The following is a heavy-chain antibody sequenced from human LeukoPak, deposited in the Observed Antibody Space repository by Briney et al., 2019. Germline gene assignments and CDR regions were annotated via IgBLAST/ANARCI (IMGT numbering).Heavy chain of an antibody. CDR1: GYTFTSYD. J-gene: IGHJ4*02. V-gene: IGHV1-8*01. CDR3: TRDNDARDPPHFDY. CDR2: MNPNSGNT. D-gene: IGHD1-1*01. Sequence: ASVKVSCKASGYTFTSYDINWVRQATGQGLEWMGWMNPNSGNTGYAQKFQGRVTMTRNTSKSTAYMELSSLRSEDTAVYYCTRDNDARDPPHFDYWVQGTLVTVSA.